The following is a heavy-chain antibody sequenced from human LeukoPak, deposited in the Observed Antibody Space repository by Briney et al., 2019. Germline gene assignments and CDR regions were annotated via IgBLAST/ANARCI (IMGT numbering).Heavy chain of an antibody. Sequence: GGSLRLSCAASGFTFSNNAMSWVRQAPGKGLEWVSGLSGIGDLRHYADAVKGRFTISRDNSENTLYLEMNSLRAEDTALYYCAKAKGWLQGAFDNWGQGTRVTVSS. CDR3: AKAKGWLQGAFDN. D-gene: IGHD5-24*01. V-gene: IGHV3-23*01. CDR1: GFTFSNNA. CDR2: LSGIGDLR. J-gene: IGHJ4*02.